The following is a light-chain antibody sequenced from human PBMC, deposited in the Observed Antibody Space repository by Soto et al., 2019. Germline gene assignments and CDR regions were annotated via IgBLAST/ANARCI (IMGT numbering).Light chain of an antibody. Sequence: EIVLTQSPGTLSLSPGERATLSCRASQSDSSSYLAWYQQKPGQAPRLLIYGASSRATGIPDRFSGSGSGTDFTLTISRLEPEDFAVYYCQQYGSSPRTFGQVTKVEIK. CDR2: GAS. J-gene: IGKJ1*01. CDR3: QQYGSSPRT. V-gene: IGKV3-20*01. CDR1: QSDSSSY.